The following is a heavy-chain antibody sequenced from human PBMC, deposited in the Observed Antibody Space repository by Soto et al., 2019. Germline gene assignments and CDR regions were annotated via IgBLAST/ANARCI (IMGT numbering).Heavy chain of an antibody. D-gene: IGHD2-8*02. CDR2: IRSKAYGGTT. CDR3: TRGTGPYGMDV. J-gene: IGHJ6*02. CDR1: GFTFGDYA. V-gene: IGHV3-49*04. Sequence: GGSLRLSCTGSGFTFGDYAMSWVRRAPGKGLGWVGFIRSKAYGGTTEWAASVRGRFTFSRDDSKRIADLQMNSLKTEDTGVYWCTRGTGPYGMDVWGQGTTVTVSS.